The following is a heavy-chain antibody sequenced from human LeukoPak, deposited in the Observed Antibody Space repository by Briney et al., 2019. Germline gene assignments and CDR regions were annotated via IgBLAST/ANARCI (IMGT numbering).Heavy chain of an antibody. D-gene: IGHD3-9*01. Sequence: GGSLRLSCAASGFTFTITTMNWVPQAPGKGREWVSSITSTSSYIYYADSVKRRFTISRDNAKNSLYLQINSLRAEDTAVYYCARSRGPNILTGYYMPYYFDYWGQGTLVTVSS. CDR3: ARSRGPNILTGYYMPYYFDY. J-gene: IGHJ4*02. V-gene: IGHV3-21*04. CDR2: ITSTSSYI. CDR1: GFTFTITT.